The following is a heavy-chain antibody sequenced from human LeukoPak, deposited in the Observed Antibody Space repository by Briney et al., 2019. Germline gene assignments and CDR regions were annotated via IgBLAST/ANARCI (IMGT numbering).Heavy chain of an antibody. Sequence: SETLSLTCTVSGCSISSYYWSWIRQPPGKGLEWIGYIYYSGSTNYKSSLKSRVTISVDTSKNQFSLKLSSVTAADTAVYYCARTTEGGYTYDYFYYYYMDVWGKGTTVTISS. D-gene: IGHD5-18*01. V-gene: IGHV4-59*01. CDR1: GCSISSYY. J-gene: IGHJ6*03. CDR3: ARTTEGGYTYDYFYYYYMDV. CDR2: IYYSGST.